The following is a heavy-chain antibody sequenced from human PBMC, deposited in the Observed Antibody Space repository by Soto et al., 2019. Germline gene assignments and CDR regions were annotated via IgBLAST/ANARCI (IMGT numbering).Heavy chain of an antibody. CDR1: GFTVSSNY. V-gene: IGHV3-53*01. CDR3: AKGGLGSTDWFDP. D-gene: IGHD1-7*01. J-gene: IGHJ5*02. CDR2: IYSGGST. Sequence: EVQLVESGGGLIQPGGSLRLSCAASGFTVSSNYMSWVRQAPGKGLEWVSVIYSGGSTYYADSVKGRFTISRDNSKNTVYLQMNSLRAEDTAVYHCAKGGLGSTDWFDPWGQGTLVTVSS.